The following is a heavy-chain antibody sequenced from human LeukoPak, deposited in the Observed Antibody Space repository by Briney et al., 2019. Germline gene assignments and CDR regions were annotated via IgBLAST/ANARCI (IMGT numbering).Heavy chain of an antibody. V-gene: IGHV3-33*08. CDR3: ARGMYYYDSSGYYYEGDGYYFDY. J-gene: IGHJ4*02. D-gene: IGHD3-22*01. Sequence: GGSLRLSCAASGFTFSSYAMHWVRQAPGKGLEWVAVIWYDGSNKYYADSVKGRFTISRDNSKNTLYLQMNSLRAEDTAVYYCARGMYYYDSSGYYYEGDGYYFDYWGQGTLVTVSS. CDR1: GFTFSSYA. CDR2: IWYDGSNK.